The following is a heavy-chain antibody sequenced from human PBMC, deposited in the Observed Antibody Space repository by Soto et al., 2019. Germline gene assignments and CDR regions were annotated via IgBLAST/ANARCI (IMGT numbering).Heavy chain of an antibody. CDR3: AAGGGLPRYY. J-gene: IGHJ4*02. CDR2: IYHSGST. D-gene: IGHD5-12*01. CDR1: GGSISSGGYS. V-gene: IGHV4-30-2*01. Sequence: QLQLQESGSGLVKPSQTLSLTCAVSGGSISSGGYSWSWIRQPPGKGLEWIGYIYHSGSTYYNQYRQRRVTISVDRSKHQFSLKLSSVTAADTAVYYCAAGGGLPRYYWGQGTLVTVSS.